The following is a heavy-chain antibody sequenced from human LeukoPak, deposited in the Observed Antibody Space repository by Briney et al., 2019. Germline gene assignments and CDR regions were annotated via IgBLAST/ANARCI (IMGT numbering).Heavy chain of an antibody. Sequence: RPSETLSLTCAVSGGSISSSNWWSWVRQPPGKGLEWIGEIYQSGNTNYNPSLKSRVTISIDKSKNQFSLKLNSVTPADTAVYYCASYTSAVGALDYWGQGTLVTVSS. J-gene: IGHJ4*02. CDR1: GGSISSSNW. CDR2: IYQSGNT. D-gene: IGHD1-26*01. V-gene: IGHV4-4*02. CDR3: ASYTSAVGALDY.